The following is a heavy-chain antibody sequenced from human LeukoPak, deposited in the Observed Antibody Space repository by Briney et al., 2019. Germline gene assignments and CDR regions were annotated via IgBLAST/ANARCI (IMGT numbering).Heavy chain of an antibody. Sequence: PGGSLTLSCAASGFTFSSYWMSWVRQAPGKGLEWVAYIKQDGSEKYYVDSVKRRFTISRDNAKNSLYLQMNSLRAEDTAVYYCARVYSSGWYGGSYYYYMDVWGKGTTVTVSS. CDR3: ARVYSSGWYGGSYYYYMDV. CDR1: GFTFSSYW. J-gene: IGHJ6*03. D-gene: IGHD6-19*01. V-gene: IGHV3-7*01. CDR2: IKQDGSEK.